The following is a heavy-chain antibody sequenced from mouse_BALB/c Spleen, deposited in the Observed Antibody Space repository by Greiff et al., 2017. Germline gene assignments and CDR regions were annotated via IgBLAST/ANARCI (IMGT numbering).Heavy chain of an antibody. CDR1: GYTFTNYW. D-gene: IGHD2-2*01. CDR3: TRSGLIYYGYDGYAMDY. V-gene: IGHV1-63*02. Sequence: VQLQQSGAELVRPGTSVKISCKASGYTFTNYWLGWVKQRPGHGLEWIGNIYPGSGSTNYDEKFKSKGTLTVDTSSSTAYMHLSSLTSEDSAVYYCTRSGLIYYGYDGYAMDYWGQGTSVTVSS. CDR2: IYPGSGST. J-gene: IGHJ4*01.